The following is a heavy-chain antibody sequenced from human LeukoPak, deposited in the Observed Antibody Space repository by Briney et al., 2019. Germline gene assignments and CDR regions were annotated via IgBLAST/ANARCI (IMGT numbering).Heavy chain of an antibody. Sequence: PGGSLRLSCAASGFTFRSIAMHWVRQAPGKGLQWVSAIGSNGADTYYADSVKGRFTISRDNSKNTLYLQMNSLRAEDTAVYFCGEGGGGHYDYWGQGTLVTVSS. V-gene: IGHV3-23*01. D-gene: IGHD2-21*01. CDR2: IGSNGADT. J-gene: IGHJ4*02. CDR1: GFTFRSIA. CDR3: GEGGGGHYDY.